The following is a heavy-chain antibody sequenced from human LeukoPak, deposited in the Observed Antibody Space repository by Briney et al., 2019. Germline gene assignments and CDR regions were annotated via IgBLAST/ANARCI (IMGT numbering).Heavy chain of an antibody. V-gene: IGHV3-64*04. CDR2: ISSNGGST. D-gene: IGHD6-19*01. Sequence: PGGSLRLSCSASGFTFSRYAMHWVRQAPGKGLEYVSAISSNGGSTYYADSVKGRFTISRDNSKNTLYLQMNSLRAEDTAVFYCAKAPISGGWYYYVDSWGQGTLVTVSS. CDR3: AKAPISGGWYYYVDS. J-gene: IGHJ4*02. CDR1: GFTFSRYA.